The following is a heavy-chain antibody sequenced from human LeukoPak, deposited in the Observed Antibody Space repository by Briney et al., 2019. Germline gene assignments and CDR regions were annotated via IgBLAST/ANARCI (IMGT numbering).Heavy chain of an antibody. V-gene: IGHV1-69*13. CDR2: IIPIFGTA. CDR1: GGTFSSYA. D-gene: IGHD1-1*01. CDR3: ATQDWNDLTVDY. Sequence: SVKVSCKASGGTFSSYAISWVRQAPGQGLEWMGGIIPIFGTANYAQKFQGRVTITADESTSTAYMELSSLRSEDTAVYYCATQDWNDLTVDYWGQGTLVTVSS. J-gene: IGHJ4*02.